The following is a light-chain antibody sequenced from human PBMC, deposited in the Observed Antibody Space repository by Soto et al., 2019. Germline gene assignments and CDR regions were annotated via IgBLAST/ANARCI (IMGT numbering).Light chain of an antibody. CDR1: QGVAYW. J-gene: IGKJ5*01. CDR2: AAS. CDR3: QQAHSFTIT. Sequence: DIQRTQSPSSVSASVGDRVTITCRASQGVAYWLAWYQQKPGKAPKLLIYAASTLQSGVPSRFSGSGSGTDFTLTITSLKTEDFATYYCQQAHSFTITFGQGTRLEIK. V-gene: IGKV1D-12*01.